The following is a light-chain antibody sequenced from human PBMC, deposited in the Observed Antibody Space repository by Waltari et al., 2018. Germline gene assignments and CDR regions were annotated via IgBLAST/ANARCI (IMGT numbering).Light chain of an antibody. CDR1: QSISSW. CDR3: QQYNSYSPA. J-gene: IGKJ1*01. V-gene: IGKV1-5*03. Sequence: DIQMTQSPSTLSASLGDSVTITCRASQSISSWLAWYQQKPGKAPKLLIYMASSLESGVPSRFSGSGSGTEFTLTISSLQPEDFATYYCQQYNSYSPAFGQGTKVEIK. CDR2: MAS.